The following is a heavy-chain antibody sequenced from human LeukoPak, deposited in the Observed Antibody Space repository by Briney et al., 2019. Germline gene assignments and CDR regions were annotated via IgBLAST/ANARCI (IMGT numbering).Heavy chain of an antibody. D-gene: IGHD3-10*01. Sequence: PGGSLRLSCAASGFTFSNYDMHWVRRAPDRGLEWVAVIWYDGSNKYYADSVKGRFTISRDISKNTLNLQMNSLRVEDTAVYYCAKAQPTLISRSFDCWGQGALVTVSS. CDR1: GFTFSNYD. CDR3: AKAQPTLISRSFDC. V-gene: IGHV3-33*06. CDR2: IWYDGSNK. J-gene: IGHJ4*02.